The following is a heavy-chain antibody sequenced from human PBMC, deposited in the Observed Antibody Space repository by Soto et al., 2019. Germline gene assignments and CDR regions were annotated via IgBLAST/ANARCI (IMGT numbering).Heavy chain of an antibody. CDR3: ARVDTAKGFAAQTFDP. CDR1: GYTFTSYA. D-gene: IGHD5-18*01. Sequence: ASVKVSCKASGYTFTSYAMHWVRQAPGQRLEWMGWINAGNGNTKYSQKFQGRVTITRDTSASTAYMELSSLRSEDTAVYYCARVDTAKGFAAQTFDPWGQGTLVTVSS. CDR2: INAGNGNT. J-gene: IGHJ5*02. V-gene: IGHV1-3*01.